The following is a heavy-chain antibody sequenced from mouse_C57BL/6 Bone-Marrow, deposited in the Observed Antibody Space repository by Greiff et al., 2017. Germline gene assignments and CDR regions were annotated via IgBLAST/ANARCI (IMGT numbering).Heavy chain of an antibody. D-gene: IGHD2-12*01. CDR3: TAGLRRAMDY. V-gene: IGHV6-3*01. CDR1: GFTFSNYW. Sequence: DVKLQESGGGLVQPGGSMKLSCVASGFTFSNYWMNWVRQSPEKWLEWVAQIRLKSDNYATHYAESLKGRFTISRDDSKSSVYLQMNNLRAEDTGIYYCTAGLRRAMDYWGQGTSVTVSS. CDR2: IRLKSDNYAT. J-gene: IGHJ4*01.